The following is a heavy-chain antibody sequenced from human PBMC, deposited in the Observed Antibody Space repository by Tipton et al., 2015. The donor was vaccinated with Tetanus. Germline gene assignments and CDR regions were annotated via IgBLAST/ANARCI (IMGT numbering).Heavy chain of an antibody. CDR1: GYTFSGFY. CDR2: ITPSNGVT. CDR3: ARDRPSSGTRPFDY. D-gene: IGHD6-19*01. Sequence: QSGAEVKKPGASVKVSCKPSGYTFSGFYMHWVRQAPGQGLEWMGWITPSNGVTNYAQKFQGRVTMTRDTSITTASMVLSSLKSDDTAVYYCARDRPSSGTRPFDYWGQGTLVTVSS. V-gene: IGHV1-2*02. J-gene: IGHJ4*02.